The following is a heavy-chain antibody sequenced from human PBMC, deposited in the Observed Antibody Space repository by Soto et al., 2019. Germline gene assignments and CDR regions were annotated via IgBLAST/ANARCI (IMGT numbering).Heavy chain of an antibody. CDR1: GGSFSGYY. Sequence: PSETLSLTCAVYGGSFSGYYWSWIRQPPGKGLEWMGEINHSGSTNYNPSLKSRVTISVDTSKNQFSLKLSSVTAADTAVYYCARGSIDYYDSSGYYPQKVPWDYWGQGTLVTVSS. CDR3: ARGSIDYYDSSGYYPQKVPWDY. CDR2: INHSGST. V-gene: IGHV4-34*01. J-gene: IGHJ4*02. D-gene: IGHD3-22*01.